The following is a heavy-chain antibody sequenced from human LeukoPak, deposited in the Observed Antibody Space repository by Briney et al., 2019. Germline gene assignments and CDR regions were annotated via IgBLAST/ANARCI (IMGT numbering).Heavy chain of an antibody. CDR1: GGSISSYY. CDR3: ARDRITMVRGVIITDDAFDI. CDR2: IYTSGST. D-gene: IGHD3-10*01. V-gene: IGHV4-4*07. J-gene: IGHJ3*02. Sequence: PSETLSLTCTASGGSISSYYWSWIRLPAGKGLEWIGRIYTSGSTNYNPSLKSRVTMSVDTSKNQFSLKLSSVTAADTAVYYCARDRITMVRGVIITDDAFDIWGQGTMVTVSS.